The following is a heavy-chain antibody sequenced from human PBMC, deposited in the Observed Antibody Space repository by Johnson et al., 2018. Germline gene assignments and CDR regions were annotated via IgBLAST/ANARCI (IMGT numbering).Heavy chain of an antibody. V-gene: IGHV3-30*03. CDR2: ISYDGSNK. D-gene: IGHD5-18*01. Sequence: QVQLVQSGGGVVQPGRSLRLSCAASGFTFSSYGMHWVRKAPGTGLEWVAVISYDGSNKYYADSVKGRFTISRDNSKNTLYLQMNSLGAEDTAVYYWAGGYSYGSVYYYYYGDVWCKGTTVTVSS. J-gene: IGHJ6*03. CDR1: GFTFSSYG. CDR3: AGGYSYGSVYYYYYGDV.